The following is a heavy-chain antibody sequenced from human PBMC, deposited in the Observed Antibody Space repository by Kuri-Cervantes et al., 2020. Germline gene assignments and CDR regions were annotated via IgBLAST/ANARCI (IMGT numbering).Heavy chain of an antibody. CDR1: GFTFSSYD. CDR3: ARAMIVVGGMHGMDV. V-gene: IGHV3-13*01. D-gene: IGHD3-22*01. J-gene: IGHJ6*02. CDR2: IGTAGDT. Sequence: LSLTCAASGFTFSSYDMHWVRQATGKGLEWVSAIGTAGDTYYPGSVKGRFTTSRENAKNSLYLQMNSLRAGDTAVYYSARAMIVVGGMHGMDVWGQGTTVTVSS.